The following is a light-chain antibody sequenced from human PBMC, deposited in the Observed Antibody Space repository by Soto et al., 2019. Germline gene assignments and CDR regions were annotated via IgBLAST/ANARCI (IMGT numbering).Light chain of an antibody. CDR2: WAS. J-gene: IGKJ5*01. CDR1: QSLLHSNGYNY. Sequence: DIVMTQSPLSLPVTPGEPASISCRSSQSLLHSNGYNYLDWYLQKPGQSPKLLFYWASTRQSGVPDRFSGSGSGTDFTLTITGVQAEDVAVYYCQQYYSSLAITFGQGTRLEIK. CDR3: QQYYSSLAIT. V-gene: IGKV2-28*01.